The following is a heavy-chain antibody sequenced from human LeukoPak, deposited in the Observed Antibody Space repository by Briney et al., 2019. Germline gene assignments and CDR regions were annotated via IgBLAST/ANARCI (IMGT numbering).Heavy chain of an antibody. J-gene: IGHJ4*02. Sequence: GGSLRLSCVASAFTFSRNAMTWVRQAPGKGLEWISTISNSGDDTHYADSVKGRFTISRDNSKNTLYLQMNSLRAEDTALYYCASDRARGLPVDYWGQGTLVTVSS. V-gene: IGHV3-23*01. CDR2: ISNSGDDT. CDR3: ASDRARGLPVDY. D-gene: IGHD5-18*01. CDR1: AFTFSRNA.